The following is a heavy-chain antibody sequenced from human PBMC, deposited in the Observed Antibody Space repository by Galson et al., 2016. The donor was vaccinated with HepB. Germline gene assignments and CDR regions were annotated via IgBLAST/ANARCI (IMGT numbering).Heavy chain of an antibody. CDR2: ISRSGDST. V-gene: IGHV3-23*01. Sequence: SLRLSCAASGFTFRNYGMTWVRQAPGKGLEVVSSISRSGDSTDYANSVKCRFTISRDNSKNTLSLQMNSLTADDPAIYYCVQGSTAPAVWGKGTTVTVSS. J-gene: IGHJ6*04. CDR1: GFTFRNYG. D-gene: IGHD2-2*01. CDR3: VQGSTAPAV.